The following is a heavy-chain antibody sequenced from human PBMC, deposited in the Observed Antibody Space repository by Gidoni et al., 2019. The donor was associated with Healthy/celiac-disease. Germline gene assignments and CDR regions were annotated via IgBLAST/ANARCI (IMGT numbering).Heavy chain of an antibody. Sequence: QVQLVQSGAEVKKPGASVKVSFKPSGYPFTSYGISWVRQAPGQGLKWMGWISAYKGNTNYAQKLQGRVTMTTDTSTSTAYMELRSLRSDDTAVYYCARVVGATIWFDPWGQGTLVTVSS. CDR2: ISAYKGNT. CDR3: ARVVGATIWFDP. J-gene: IGHJ5*02. V-gene: IGHV1-18*01. D-gene: IGHD1-26*01. CDR1: GYPFTSYG.